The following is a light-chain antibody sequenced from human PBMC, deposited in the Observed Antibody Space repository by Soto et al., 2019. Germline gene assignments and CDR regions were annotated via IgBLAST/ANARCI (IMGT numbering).Light chain of an antibody. V-gene: IGLV2-14*01. CDR1: SSDVGGYNF. Sequence: QSALTQPASVSGSPGQSITFSCTGTSSDVGGYNFVSWYQHHPGKAPKLIIYEVSNRPSGVSNRFSASKSGNTASLTISGRQAEDEADYYCSSYTNSSTLVGFGGGTKVTVL. CDR2: EVS. CDR3: SSYTNSSTLVG. J-gene: IGLJ2*01.